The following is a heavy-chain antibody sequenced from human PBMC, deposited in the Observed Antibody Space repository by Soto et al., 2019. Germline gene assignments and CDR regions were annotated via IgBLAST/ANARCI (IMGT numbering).Heavy chain of an antibody. CDR1: GGSISSYY. CDR2: IYYSGST. V-gene: IGHV4-59*08. J-gene: IGHJ6*03. D-gene: IGHD3-16*02. CDR3: ARYHLGELSLYPFAPPSEIRGSYMDV. Sequence: PSETLSLTCTVSGGSISSYYWSWIRQPPGKGLEWIGYIYYSGSTNYNPSLKSRVTISVDTSKNQFSLKLSSVTAADTAVYYCARYHLGELSLYPFAPPSEIRGSYMDVWGKGTTVTVSS.